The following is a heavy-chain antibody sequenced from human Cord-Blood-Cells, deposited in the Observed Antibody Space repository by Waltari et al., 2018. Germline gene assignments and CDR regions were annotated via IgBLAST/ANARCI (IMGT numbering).Heavy chain of an antibody. V-gene: IGHV4-59*08. Sequence: QVQLQESGPGLVKPSETLSLTCTVSGGSISSYSWSWIRQPPGKGLEWIGYIYYSGSTNYNPSLKSRVTISVDTSKNQFSLKLSSVTAADTAVYYCARQSGLFFDYWGQGTLVTVSS. J-gene: IGHJ4*02. CDR1: GGSISSYS. CDR2: IYYSGST. CDR3: ARQSGLFFDY. D-gene: IGHD3-10*01.